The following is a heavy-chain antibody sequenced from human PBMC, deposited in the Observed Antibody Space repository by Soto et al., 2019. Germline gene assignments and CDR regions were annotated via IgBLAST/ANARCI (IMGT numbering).Heavy chain of an antibody. CDR1: GFTFSSYA. Sequence: HPGGSLRLSCAASGFTFSSYAMSWVRQAPGKGLEWVSAISGSGGSTYYADSVKGRFTISRDNSKNTLYLQMNSLRAEDTAVYYCAKDRADIVVVVAATRDAFDIWGQGTMVTVSS. CDR2: ISGSGGST. D-gene: IGHD2-15*01. CDR3: AKDRADIVVVVAATRDAFDI. V-gene: IGHV3-23*01. J-gene: IGHJ3*02.